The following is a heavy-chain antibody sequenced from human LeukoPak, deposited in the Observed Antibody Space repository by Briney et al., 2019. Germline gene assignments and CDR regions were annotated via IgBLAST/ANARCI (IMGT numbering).Heavy chain of an antibody. D-gene: IGHD2-2*01. Sequence: ASVKVSCKVSGYTLTELSMHWVRQAPGKGLEWMGGFDPEDGETIYAQKLQGRVTMTEDTSTDTAYMELSSLRSEDTAVYYCATGYPEYQRGPTRYQRSIGWGQGTLVTVSS. J-gene: IGHJ4*02. CDR2: FDPEDGET. CDR1: GYTLTELS. CDR3: ATGYPEYQRGPTRYQRSIG. V-gene: IGHV1-24*01.